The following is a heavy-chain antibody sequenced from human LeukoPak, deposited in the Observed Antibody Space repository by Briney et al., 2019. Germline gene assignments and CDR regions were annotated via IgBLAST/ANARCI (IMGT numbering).Heavy chain of an antibody. CDR1: GFTFSNYA. Sequence: PGGSLRLSCAASGFTFSNYAMHWVRLAPGKGLEWVAVISHAGGNKYYADSVKGLFTISRDISKSTLYLQINSLRTEDTAVYYCARDSARQFGELYVFDYWGQGTLVTVSS. CDR3: ARDSARQFGELYVFDY. J-gene: IGHJ4*02. V-gene: IGHV3-30-3*01. D-gene: IGHD3-10*01. CDR2: ISHAGGNK.